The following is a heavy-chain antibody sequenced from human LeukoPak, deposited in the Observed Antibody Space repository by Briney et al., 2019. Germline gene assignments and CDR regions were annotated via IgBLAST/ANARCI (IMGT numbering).Heavy chain of an antibody. CDR2: INHSGST. CDR3: ARAPSRLRGSSRAFDT. V-gene: IGHV4-34*01. D-gene: IGHD1-26*01. J-gene: IGHJ3*02. Sequence: SETLSLTCPVYGGSFSGYYWSWIRQPPGNGLEWIGEINHSGSTNYNPSLKSRVTISVDTSKNQFSLKLSSVTAADTAVYYCARAPSRLRGSSRAFDTWGQGTMVTVSS. CDR1: GGSFSGYY.